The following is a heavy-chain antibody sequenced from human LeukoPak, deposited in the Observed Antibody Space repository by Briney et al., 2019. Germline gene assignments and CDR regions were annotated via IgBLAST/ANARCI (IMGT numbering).Heavy chain of an antibody. Sequence: ASVKVSCKASGYTFTSYGISWVRQAPGQWLEWMGIIDPSGGSTTYAQKFQGRVTMTRDTSTSTVYMELTSLRSEDTAMYYCARDWGIQQWPPSYFDYWGQGTLVTVSS. CDR1: GYTFTSYG. D-gene: IGHD5-18*01. J-gene: IGHJ4*02. V-gene: IGHV1-46*01. CDR2: IDPSGGST. CDR3: ARDWGIQQWPPSYFDY.